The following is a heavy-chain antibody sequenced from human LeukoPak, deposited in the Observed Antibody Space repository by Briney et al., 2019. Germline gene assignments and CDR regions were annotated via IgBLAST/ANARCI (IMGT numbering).Heavy chain of an antibody. CDR3: VKDVPKRGYSYGYDY. CDR2: ISSNGGST. V-gene: IGHV3-64D*06. CDR1: GFTFSSYA. D-gene: IGHD5-18*01. Sequence: PGGSLRLSCSASGFTFSSYAMHWVRQAPRKGLEYVSSISSNGGSTYYADSVKGRFTISRDNSKNTLYLQMSSLRAEDTAVYYCVKDVPKRGYSYGYDYWGQGTLVTVSS. J-gene: IGHJ4*02.